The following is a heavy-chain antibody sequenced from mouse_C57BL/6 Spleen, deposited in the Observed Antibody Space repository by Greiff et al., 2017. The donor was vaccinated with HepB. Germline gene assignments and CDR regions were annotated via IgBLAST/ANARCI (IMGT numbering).Heavy chain of an antibody. V-gene: IGHV1-53*01. J-gene: IGHJ3*01. CDR3: SCYNSYDEWFAY. Sequence: QVQLQQPGTELVKPGDSVKLSCKASGYTFTSYWMHWVKQRPGQGLEWIGNINPSNGGTNYNEKIKSKATLTVDKSSSTPYMQLSSLTAEDSAVYYSSCYNSYDEWFAYWGQGTLVTVSP. CDR2: INPSNGGT. D-gene: IGHD2-12*01. CDR1: GYTFTSYW.